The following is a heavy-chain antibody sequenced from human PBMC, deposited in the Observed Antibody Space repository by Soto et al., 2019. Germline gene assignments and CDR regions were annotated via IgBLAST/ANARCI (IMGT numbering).Heavy chain of an antibody. D-gene: IGHD1-1*01. J-gene: IGHJ6*01. Sequence: ASVKVSCKASGCTFTSYGISWVRQASGQGLEWMGWMSAYNGNTNYAQKLQGRVTMTTDTSTSTAYMELRTLRSDDTAVYYCARGTGTTIYYYYGMDVWGQGTTVNVSS. CDR1: GCTFTSYG. CDR2: MSAYNGNT. V-gene: IGHV1-18*01. CDR3: ARGTGTTIYYYYGMDV.